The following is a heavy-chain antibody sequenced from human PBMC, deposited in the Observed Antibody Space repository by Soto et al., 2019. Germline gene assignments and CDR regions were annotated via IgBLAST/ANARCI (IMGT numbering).Heavy chain of an antibody. CDR1: GFTFSSFA. V-gene: IGHV3-30-3*01. CDR2: ISYDGSNK. J-gene: IGHJ6*02. D-gene: IGHD2-21*01. Sequence: GGSLRLSCAASGFTFSSFAMHWVRQAPGKGLEWVAVISYDGSNKYYADSVKGRFTIARDNSKNTLYLQMNSLRAEETAVYYCARVRVGNAILRYGMDVWGQGTTVTVSS. CDR3: ARVRVGNAILRYGMDV.